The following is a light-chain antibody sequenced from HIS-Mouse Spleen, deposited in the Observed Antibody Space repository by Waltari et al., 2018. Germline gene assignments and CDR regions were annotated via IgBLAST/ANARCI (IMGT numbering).Light chain of an antibody. J-gene: IGKJ1*01. Sequence: EIVLTQSPGTLSLSPGERATLPCRASQSVSSSYLAWYQQKPGQAPRLLIYGASSRATGIPDRFSGSGSGTDFTLTISRLELEDFAVYYCQQYGSSPWTFGQGTKVEIK. CDR2: GAS. CDR3: QQYGSSPWT. CDR1: QSVSSSY. V-gene: IGKV3-20*01.